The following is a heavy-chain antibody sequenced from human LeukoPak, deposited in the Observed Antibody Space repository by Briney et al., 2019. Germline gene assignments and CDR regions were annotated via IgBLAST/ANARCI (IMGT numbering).Heavy chain of an antibody. Sequence: PGGSLRLSCVASGFTVSSNYMSWVRQAPGKGLEWVSVIYSGGNTYYADSVKGRFTISRDNSKNTLYLQMNSLRAEDTAVYYCASGYCSGGHCYSVYFQHWGQGTLVTVSS. V-gene: IGHV3-53*01. CDR3: ASGYCSGGHCYSVYFQH. CDR2: IYSGGNT. CDR1: GFTVSSNY. J-gene: IGHJ1*01. D-gene: IGHD2-15*01.